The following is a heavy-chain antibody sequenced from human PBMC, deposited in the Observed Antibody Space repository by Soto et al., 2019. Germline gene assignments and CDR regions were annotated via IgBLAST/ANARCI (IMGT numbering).Heavy chain of an antibody. CDR2: IYPGDSDT. J-gene: IGHJ3*02. CDR1: GYSFTSYW. D-gene: IGHD3-10*01. CDR3: VRALSTDFPDVFDI. V-gene: IGHV5-51*01. Sequence: GESLKISCKGSGYSFTSYWIGWVRQMPGKGLEWMGIIYPGDSDTIYSPSFQGQVTISAYKSISTAYLQWSSLKASDTLMYYCVRALSTDFPDVFDIWRQGSMVIV.